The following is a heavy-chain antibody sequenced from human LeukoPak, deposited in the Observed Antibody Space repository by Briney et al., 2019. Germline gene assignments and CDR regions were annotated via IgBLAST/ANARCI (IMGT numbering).Heavy chain of an antibody. J-gene: IGHJ4*02. D-gene: IGHD6-19*01. CDR2: ISGSGGRT. Sequence: GGSLRLSCAASGFTFSDYNMSWVRQAPGKGLEWVSSISGSGGRTYYADSVKGRFTISRDKSKNTVSLQMNSLRAEDTAVYYCAKDLVAVAFYYFDYWGQGTLVTVSS. CDR3: AKDLVAVAFYYFDY. V-gene: IGHV3-23*01. CDR1: GFTFSDYN.